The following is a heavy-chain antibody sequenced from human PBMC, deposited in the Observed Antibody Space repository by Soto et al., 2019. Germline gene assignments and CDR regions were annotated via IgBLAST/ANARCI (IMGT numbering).Heavy chain of an antibody. CDR3: AKDSRVANFYFAY. Sequence: GGSLRLSCAASGFTFSDYEMNWVGQAPGKGLEWVSYITNSGTTIKYADSVKGRFSISRDNAENSLFLQMSSLRAEDTAIYYCAKDSRVANFYFAYWGPGTLVTVSS. J-gene: IGHJ4*02. CDR2: ITNSGTTI. D-gene: IGHD5-12*01. V-gene: IGHV3-48*03. CDR1: GFTFSDYE.